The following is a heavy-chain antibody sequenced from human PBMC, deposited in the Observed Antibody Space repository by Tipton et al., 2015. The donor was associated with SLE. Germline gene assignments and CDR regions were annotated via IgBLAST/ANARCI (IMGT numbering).Heavy chain of an antibody. Sequence: QVQLVQSGAEVKKPGASVKVSCKASGYTFTNYGISWVRQAPGQGLEWMGWISPYNGNTKYAQKLQGRVTMTTDTSTSTAYMDLRSLRSDDTAVYYCARDDWPYYYDSSGYYADYWGKGTLVTVSS. CDR2: ISPYNGNT. CDR1: GYTFTNYG. J-gene: IGHJ4*02. D-gene: IGHD3-22*01. CDR3: ARDDWPYYYDSSGYYADY. V-gene: IGHV1-18*04.